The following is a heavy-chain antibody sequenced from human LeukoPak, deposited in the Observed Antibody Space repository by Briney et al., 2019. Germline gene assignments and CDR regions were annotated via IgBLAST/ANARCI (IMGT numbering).Heavy chain of an antibody. V-gene: IGHV4-39*01. CDR1: GGSISSSSYY. D-gene: IGHD3-9*01. CDR2: VSNSGSK. J-gene: IGHJ4*02. CDR3: ARLRYDILTGCFDY. Sequence: SETLSLTCTVSGGSISSSSYYWGWIRQPPGKGLEWIGSVSNSGSKHYNPSLKSRVTVFVDTSKNQFSLRLSSVTAADTAVYYCARLRYDILTGCFDYWGQGTLVTVSS.